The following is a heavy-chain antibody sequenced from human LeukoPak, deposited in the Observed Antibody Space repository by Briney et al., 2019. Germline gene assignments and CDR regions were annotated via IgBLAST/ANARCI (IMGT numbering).Heavy chain of an antibody. CDR3: ARARAYYGDFDY. V-gene: IGHV1-2*02. CDR1: GYTFTDYY. J-gene: IGHJ4*02. CDR2: INPNSGGT. Sequence: ASVKVSCKASGYTFTDYYMHWVRQAPGQGLEWMGWINPNSGGTNYAQKFQGRVTMTRDTSISTAYMEPSRLRSDDTAVYYCARARAYYGDFDYWGQGTLVTVSS. D-gene: IGHD4-17*01.